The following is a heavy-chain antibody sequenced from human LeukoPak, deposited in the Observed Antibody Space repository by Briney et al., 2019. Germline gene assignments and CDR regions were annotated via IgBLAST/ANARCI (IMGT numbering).Heavy chain of an antibody. V-gene: IGHV4-30-4*01. Sequence: SQTLSLTSTVSGGSISSGDYYWSWIRQPPGKGLEWIGYIYYSGSTYYNPSLKSRVTISVDTSKNQFSLKLSSVTAADTAVYYCARSQYDGDFEVAFDIWGQGTMVTVSS. CDR1: GGSISSGDYY. CDR2: IYYSGST. CDR3: ARSQYDGDFEVAFDI. J-gene: IGHJ3*02. D-gene: IGHD2-21*01.